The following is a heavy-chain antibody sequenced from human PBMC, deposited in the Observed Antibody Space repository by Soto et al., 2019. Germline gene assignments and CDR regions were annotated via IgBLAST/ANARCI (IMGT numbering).Heavy chain of an antibody. D-gene: IGHD2-8*01. J-gene: IGHJ6*02. V-gene: IGHV1-69*12. CDR1: GGTFSSYA. Sequence: QVQLVQSGAEVKKPGSSVKVSCKASGGTFSSYAISWVRQAPGQGLEWMGGIIPIFGTANYAQKFQGRVQITADEPTSTAYMELSSLRSEDTAVYYCARAVMVYATFYSGMDVWGQGTTVTVSS. CDR3: ARAVMVYATFYSGMDV. CDR2: IIPIFGTA.